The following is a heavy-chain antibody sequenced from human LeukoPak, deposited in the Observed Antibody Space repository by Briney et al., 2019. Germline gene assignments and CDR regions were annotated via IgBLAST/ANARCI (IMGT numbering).Heavy chain of an antibody. V-gene: IGHV3-23*01. J-gene: IGHJ6*03. CDR3: AKWAVDSSSWYAAYLYYYYYMDV. Sequence: GGSLRLSCAASGFTFSSYGMSWVRQAPGKGLEWVSAISGSGGSTYYADSVKGRFTISRDNSKNTLYLQMNSLRAEDTAVYYCAKWAVDSSSWYAAYLYYYYYMDVWGKGTTVTVSS. CDR1: GFTFSSYG. D-gene: IGHD6-13*01. CDR2: ISGSGGST.